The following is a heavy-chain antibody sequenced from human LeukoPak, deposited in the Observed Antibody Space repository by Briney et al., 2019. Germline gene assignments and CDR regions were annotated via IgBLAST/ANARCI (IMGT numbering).Heavy chain of an antibody. CDR3: ARGGDFWSGYYYPPFEYFQH. J-gene: IGHJ1*01. V-gene: IGHV4-61*01. D-gene: IGHD3-3*01. CDR2: IYYSGST. CDR1: GGSVSSGSYY. Sequence: SETLSLTCTVSGGSVSSGSYYWSWIRQPPGKGLEWIGYIYYSGSTNYNPSLKSRVTISVDTSKNQFSLKLSSVTAADTAVYYCARGGDFWSGYYYPPFEYFQHWGRGILVTVSS.